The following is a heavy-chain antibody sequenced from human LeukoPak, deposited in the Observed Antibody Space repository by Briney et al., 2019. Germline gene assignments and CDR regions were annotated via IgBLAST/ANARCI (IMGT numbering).Heavy chain of an antibody. Sequence: GGSLRLSCAASGFTFSSYWMSWVRQAPGKGLEWVANIKQEGSEKYYVDSVKGRFTISRDNDKNSLYLQMNSLRAEDTAVYYCARGSFFGYGDLDAFDIWGQGTMVTVSS. CDR2: IKQEGSEK. CDR3: ARGSFFGYGDLDAFDI. D-gene: IGHD4-17*01. J-gene: IGHJ3*02. CDR1: GFTFSSYW. V-gene: IGHV3-7*01.